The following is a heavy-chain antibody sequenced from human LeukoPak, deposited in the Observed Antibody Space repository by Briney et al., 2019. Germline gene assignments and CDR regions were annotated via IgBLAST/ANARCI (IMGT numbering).Heavy chain of an antibody. CDR2: IWFDGKNQ. CDR3: ARDVGWDSSLVTTTRSDY. CDR1: GFILNSYG. V-gene: IGHV3-33*01. D-gene: IGHD1-1*01. J-gene: IGHJ4*02. Sequence: PGRSLRLSCAASGFILNSYGMHWVRQAPGKGLEWVADIWFDGKNQHFADSVRGRFAISRDNSKNTVYLQINSLRAEDTAVYYCARDVGWDSSLVTTTRSDYWGQGTLVTVSS.